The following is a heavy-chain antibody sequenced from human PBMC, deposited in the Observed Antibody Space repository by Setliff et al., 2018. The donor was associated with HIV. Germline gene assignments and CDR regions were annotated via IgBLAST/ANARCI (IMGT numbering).Heavy chain of an antibody. D-gene: IGHD3-10*01. CDR2: IYYTGNT. CDR1: GGSISGYY. CDR3: ARHARGSPDSWFVQAYSFNY. J-gene: IGHJ4*02. Sequence: PSETLSLTCTVSGGSISGYYWGWIRQPPGKGLEWVGTIYYTGNTFYTPSLKSRISISVDTSMDYLSLKLTSVSAADTATYFCARHARGSPDSWFVQAYSFNYWGQGVLVTVSS. V-gene: IGHV4-39*02.